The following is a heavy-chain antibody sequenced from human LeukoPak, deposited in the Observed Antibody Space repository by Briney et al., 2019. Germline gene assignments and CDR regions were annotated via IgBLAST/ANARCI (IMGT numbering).Heavy chain of an antibody. CDR1: GFTFSSYG. CDR3: AKVGTYYYDSSGSAGAFDI. V-gene: IGHV3-30*02. D-gene: IGHD3-22*01. J-gene: IGHJ3*02. Sequence: GGSPRLSCAASGFTFSSYGMHWVRQAPGKGLEWVAFIRYDGSNKYYADSVKGRFTISRDNSKNTLYLQMNSLRAEDTAVYYCAKVGTYYYDSSGSAGAFDIWGQGTMVTVSS. CDR2: IRYDGSNK.